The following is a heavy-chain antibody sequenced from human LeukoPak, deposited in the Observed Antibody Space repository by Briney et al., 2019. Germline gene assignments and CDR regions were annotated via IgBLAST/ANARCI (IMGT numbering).Heavy chain of an antibody. V-gene: IGHV3-23*01. CDR3: AKDSFSYNGIFDALDV. CDR1: GFTFSDYA. Sequence: GGSLRLSCVASGFTFSDYAMTWVRQAPGKGLEWVSSTGPVHYADSVKGRFTISRDDSKNTLFLQMNSLRAEDTAIYYCAKDSFSYNGIFDALDVWGQGTMVTASS. CDR2: TGPV. D-gene: IGHD2-8*01. J-gene: IGHJ3*01.